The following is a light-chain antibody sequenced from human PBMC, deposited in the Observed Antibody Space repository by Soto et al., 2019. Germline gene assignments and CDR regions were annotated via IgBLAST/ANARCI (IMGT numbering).Light chain of an antibody. CDR3: QQAHSFPRT. J-gene: IGKJ1*01. V-gene: IGKV1-12*01. Sequence: IQMTQSPSSVSASVGDRVTITCRASQGISSWLGWYQQKSGKAPKLLIYAASSLQSGVPSRFSGSGSGTDFTLTISSLQPEDFAAYYCQQAHSFPRTFGPRTKVEIK. CDR1: QGISSW. CDR2: AAS.